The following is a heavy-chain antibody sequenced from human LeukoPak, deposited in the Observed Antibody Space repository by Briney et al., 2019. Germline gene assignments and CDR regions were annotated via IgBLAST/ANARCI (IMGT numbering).Heavy chain of an antibody. CDR1: GYTFTSYA. Sequence: ASVKVSCMASGYTFTSYAMHWVRQAPGQRLEWMGWINAGNGNTKYSQEFQGRVTITRDTSASTAYMELSSLRSEDMAVYYCARDGITMVRGVSYYFNYWGQGTLVTVSS. D-gene: IGHD3-10*01. CDR3: ARDGITMVRGVSYYFNY. J-gene: IGHJ4*02. CDR2: INAGNGNT. V-gene: IGHV1-3*03.